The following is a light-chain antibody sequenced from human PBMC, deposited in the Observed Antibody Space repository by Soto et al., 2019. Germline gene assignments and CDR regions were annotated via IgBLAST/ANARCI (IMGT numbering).Light chain of an antibody. Sequence: QPVLTQPPSASGSPGQSVTISCIGTSSDVGGYNYVSWYQQHPGKAPKLMINEVSKRPSGVPDRFSGSKSGNTASLTVSGLQAEDEADYYCCSYAGSNNRVFGGGTKLTVL. CDR3: CSYAGSNNRV. CDR1: SSDVGGYNY. J-gene: IGLJ3*02. CDR2: EVS. V-gene: IGLV2-8*01.